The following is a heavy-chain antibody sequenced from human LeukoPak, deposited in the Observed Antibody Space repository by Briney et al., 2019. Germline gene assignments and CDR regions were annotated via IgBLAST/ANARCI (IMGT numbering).Heavy chain of an antibody. CDR3: ARGRGYCSSTSCYRFDP. J-gene: IGHJ5*02. CDR1: GCTFSSYD. Sequence: ASVKVSCKASGCTFSSYDINCVRQATGQGLEWMGWMNPNSGNTGYAQKFQGGVTMTRNTSISTAYMELSSLRSEDTAVYYCARGRGYCSSTSCYRFDPWGQGTLVTVSS. D-gene: IGHD2-2*03. V-gene: IGHV1-8*01. CDR2: MNPNSGNT.